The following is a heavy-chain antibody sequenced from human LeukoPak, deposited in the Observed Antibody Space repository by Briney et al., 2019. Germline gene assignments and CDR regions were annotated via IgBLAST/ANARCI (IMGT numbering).Heavy chain of an antibody. V-gene: IGHV1-69*13. J-gene: IGHJ4*02. CDR2: IIPIFGTA. CDR1: GYTLTELS. Sequence: ASVKVSCKVSGYTLTELSMHWVRQAPGQGLEWMGGIIPIFGTANYAQKFQGRVTITADESTSTAYMELSSLRSEDTAVYYCARYYDSSGYSSTYFDYWGQGTLVTVSS. D-gene: IGHD3-22*01. CDR3: ARYYDSSGYSSTYFDY.